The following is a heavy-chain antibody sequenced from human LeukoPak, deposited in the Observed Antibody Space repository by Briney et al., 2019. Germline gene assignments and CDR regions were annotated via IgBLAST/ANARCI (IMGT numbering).Heavy chain of an antibody. J-gene: IGHJ4*02. CDR2: IYYSGST. Sequence: PSETLSLTCAVYGGSFSSSSYYWGWIRQPPGKGLEWFGCIYYSGSTYYNPSLKSRVTISVDTSKNQFSLKLSSVTAADTAVYYCARHSTMALTDFDYWGQGTLVTVSS. V-gene: IGHV4-39*01. CDR3: ARHSTMALTDFDY. CDR1: GGSFSSSSYY. D-gene: IGHD3-10*01.